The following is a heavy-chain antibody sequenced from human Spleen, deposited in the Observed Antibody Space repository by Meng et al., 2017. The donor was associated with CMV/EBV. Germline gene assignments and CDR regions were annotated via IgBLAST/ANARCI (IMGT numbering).Heavy chain of an antibody. CDR3: ARANLRFYYYYGMDV. Sequence: SETLSLTCTVSGGSISNYFWSWIRQSPGKGLEWVGYISYSGDTNYNPFLKSRVTISLDTSKKQFSLKLSSVTAADTAVYYCARANLRFYYYYGMDVWGQGTTVTVSS. CDR1: GGSISNYF. V-gene: IGHV4-59*12. CDR2: ISYSGDT. J-gene: IGHJ6*02.